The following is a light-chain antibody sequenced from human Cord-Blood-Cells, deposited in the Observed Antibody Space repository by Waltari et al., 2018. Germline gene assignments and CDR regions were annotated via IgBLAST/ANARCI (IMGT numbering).Light chain of an antibody. CDR1: SSDVGGYNS. CDR2: DVS. V-gene: IGLV2-14*01. J-gene: IGLJ1*01. CDR3: SSYTSSSTYV. Sequence: QSALTQPASVSGSPGQSITISCTGTSSDVGGYNSVSWYQQHPGKAPNLLIYDVSNRPSGVSNRFSGPKSGHTASLTISGLQAEDEADYYCSSYTSSSTYVFGTGTKVTVL.